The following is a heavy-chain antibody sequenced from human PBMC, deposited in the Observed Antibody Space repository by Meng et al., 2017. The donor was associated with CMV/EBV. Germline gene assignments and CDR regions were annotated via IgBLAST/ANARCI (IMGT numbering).Heavy chain of an antibody. CDR1: GFTVSSNY. D-gene: IGHD3-9*01. Sequence: GGSLRLSCAASGFTVSSNYMSWVRQAPGKGLEWVSVIYSGGSTHYADSVKGRFTISRDNAKNSLYLQMNSLRAEDTAVYYCATLVILDAFDIWGQGTMVTVSS. CDR2: IYSGGST. CDR3: ATLVILDAFDI. V-gene: IGHV3-53*01. J-gene: IGHJ3*02.